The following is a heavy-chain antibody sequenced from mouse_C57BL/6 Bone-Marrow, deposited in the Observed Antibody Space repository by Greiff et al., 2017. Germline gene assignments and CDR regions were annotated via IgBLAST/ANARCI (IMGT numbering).Heavy chain of an antibody. CDR1: GYSITSGYY. D-gene: IGHD2-3*01. J-gene: IGHJ3*01. V-gene: IGHV3-6*01. CDR2: ISYDGSN. CDR3: AREGDDGYYAWFAY. Sequence: EVKLVESGPGLVKPSQSLSLTCSVTGYSITSGYYWNWIRQFPGNKLEWMGYISYDGSNNYNPSLKNRISITRDTSKHQFFLKLNSVTTEDTATYYCAREGDDGYYAWFAYWGQGTLVTVSA.